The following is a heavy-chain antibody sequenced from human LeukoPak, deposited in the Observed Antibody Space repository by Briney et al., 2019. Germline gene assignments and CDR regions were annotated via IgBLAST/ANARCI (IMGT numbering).Heavy chain of an antibody. V-gene: IGHV4-59*08. CDR1: GGSISSYY. CDR3: ARHMIARGLGLTYYYYGMDV. D-gene: IGHD3-22*01. J-gene: IGHJ6*02. Sequence: PSGTLSLTCTVSGGSISSYYWSWIRQPPGKGLEWIGYIYCSGSTNYNPSLKSRVTISVDTSKNQFSLKLSSVTAADTAVYYCARHMIARGLGLTYYYYGMDVWGQGTTVTVSS. CDR2: IYCSGST.